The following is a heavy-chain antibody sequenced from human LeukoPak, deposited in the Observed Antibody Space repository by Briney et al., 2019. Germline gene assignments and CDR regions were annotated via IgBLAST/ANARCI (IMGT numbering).Heavy chain of an antibody. CDR3: ARDLGGWGYYPGMYGMDV. J-gene: IGHJ6*02. CDR1: GFAFSTYS. V-gene: IGHV3-21*01. CDR2: ISSSNNFI. Sequence: GGSLRLSCAASGFAFSTYSLNWVRQAPGKGLEWVSSISSSNNFIYYADSVKGRFTVSRDNAKNSLYLQMNSLRAEDTAVYYCARDLGGWGYYPGMYGMDVWGQGTTVTVSS. D-gene: IGHD6-19*01.